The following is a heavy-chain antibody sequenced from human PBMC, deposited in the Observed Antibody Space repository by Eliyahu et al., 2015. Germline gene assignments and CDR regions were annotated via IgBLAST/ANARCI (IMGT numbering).Heavy chain of an antibody. D-gene: IGHD6-19*01. CDR3: ARDIAVGTSYSFDD. CDR1: GXTFSNHA. J-gene: IGHJ4*02. V-gene: IGHV1-69*18. Sequence: QVQLVQSGAEVKKPGSSXKVSCKASGXTFSNHAXSWVRXAPGQGLEWMGTIIPIFASANYAQNFQGRVTISADESTTTAYMELSGLRSEDTALYYCARDIAVGTSYSFDDWGQGTLVTVSS. CDR2: IIPIFASA.